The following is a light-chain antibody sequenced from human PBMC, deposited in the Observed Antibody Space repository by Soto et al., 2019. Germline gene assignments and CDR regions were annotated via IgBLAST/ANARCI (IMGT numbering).Light chain of an antibody. Sequence: SYELTQPPSVSVSPGQTARITFSGDALPKQYAYWYQQKPGQAPVLVIYKDSERPSGIPERFSGSSSGTTVTLTISGVQAEDEADYYCQSADSSGTDVVFGGGTKVTVL. CDR1: ALPKQY. J-gene: IGLJ2*01. CDR2: KDS. V-gene: IGLV3-25*03. CDR3: QSADSSGTDVV.